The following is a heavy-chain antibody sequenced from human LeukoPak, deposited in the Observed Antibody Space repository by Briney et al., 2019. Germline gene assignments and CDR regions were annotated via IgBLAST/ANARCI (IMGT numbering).Heavy chain of an antibody. Sequence: SETLSLTCTVSGGSISSGSYYWSWIQQPAGKGLEWIGRIYTSGSTNYNPSLKSRVTISVDTSKNQFSLKLSSVTAADTAVYYCARDLIGAFDTWGQGTMVTVSS. D-gene: IGHD3-22*01. CDR1: GGSISSGSYY. J-gene: IGHJ3*02. CDR2: IYTSGST. V-gene: IGHV4-61*02. CDR3: ARDLIGAFDT.